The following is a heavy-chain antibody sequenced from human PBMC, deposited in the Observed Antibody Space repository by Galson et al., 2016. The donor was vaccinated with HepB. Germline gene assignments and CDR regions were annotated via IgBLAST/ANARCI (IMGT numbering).Heavy chain of an antibody. D-gene: IGHD3-16*01. J-gene: IGHJ4*02. CDR3: ARDLASGSYVFDS. CDR2: ITPSSSFL. Sequence: SLRLSCAASGFTFSSYSMNWVRQAAGKGLEWVSSITPSSSFLYYADSVKGRFTISRDNAKNSLFLQMNSLRAEDTAVYYCARDLASGSYVFDSWGQGTLVTVSS. V-gene: IGHV3-21*01. CDR1: GFTFSSYS.